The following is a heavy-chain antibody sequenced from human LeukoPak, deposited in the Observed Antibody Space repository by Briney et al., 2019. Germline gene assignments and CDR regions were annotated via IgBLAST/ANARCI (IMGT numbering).Heavy chain of an antibody. V-gene: IGHV5-51*01. J-gene: IGHJ4*02. CDR1: GYSFTSYW. CDR2: IYPGDSDT. Sequence: GESLQISCKGSGYSFTSYWIGWVRQMPGKGLEWMGIIYPGDSDTRYSPAFQGQVTISADKSINTAYLQWSSLKASDTAMYYCARQARITIFGVVIYYFDYWGQGTLVTVSS. CDR3: ARQARITIFGVVIYYFDY. D-gene: IGHD3-3*01.